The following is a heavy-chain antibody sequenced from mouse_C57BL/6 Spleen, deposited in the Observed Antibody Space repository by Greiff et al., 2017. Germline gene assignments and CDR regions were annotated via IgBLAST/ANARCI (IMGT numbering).Heavy chain of an antibody. CDR1: GYTFTSYW. D-gene: IGHD1-1*01. Sequence: QVQLQQPGAELVKPGASVKLSCKASGYTFTSYWMHWVKQRPGQGLEWIGMIHPNSGSTNYNEKFKSKATMTVDKSSSTAYMQLSSLTSEDSAVYYCAREGGAIYYGSPFDYWGQGTTLTVSS. V-gene: IGHV1-64*01. CDR2: IHPNSGST. CDR3: AREGGAIYYGSPFDY. J-gene: IGHJ2*01.